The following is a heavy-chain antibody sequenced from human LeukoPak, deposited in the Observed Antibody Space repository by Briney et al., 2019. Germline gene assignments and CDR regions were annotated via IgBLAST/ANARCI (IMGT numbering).Heavy chain of an antibody. CDR3: ATGVAAAGNYYYGMDV. CDR1: GFTFSSYG. V-gene: IGHV3-33*01. J-gene: IGHJ6*02. Sequence: GRSPRLSCAASGFTFSSYGMHWVRQAPGKGLEWVAVIWYDGSNKYYADSVKGRFTISRDNSKNTLYLQMNSLRAEDTAVYYCATGVAAAGNYYYGMDVWGQGTTVTVSS. CDR2: IWYDGSNK. D-gene: IGHD6-13*01.